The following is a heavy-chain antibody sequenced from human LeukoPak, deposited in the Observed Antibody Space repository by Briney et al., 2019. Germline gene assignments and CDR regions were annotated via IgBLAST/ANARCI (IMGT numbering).Heavy chain of an antibody. V-gene: IGHV3-48*01. Sequence: GGSLRLSCAASGFTFSSYSMNWVRQAPGKGLEWVSYISSSSSTIYYADSVKGRFTISRDNGKNSLYLQMNSLRAEDTAVYYCAREPPIVVVPEYYFDYWGQGTLVTVSS. J-gene: IGHJ4*02. CDR3: AREPPIVVVPEYYFDY. D-gene: IGHD3-22*01. CDR1: GFTFSSYS. CDR2: ISSSSSTI.